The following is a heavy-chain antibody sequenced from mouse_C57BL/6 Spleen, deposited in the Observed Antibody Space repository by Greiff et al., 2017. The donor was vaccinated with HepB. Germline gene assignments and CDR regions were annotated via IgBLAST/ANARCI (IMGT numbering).Heavy chain of an antibody. Sequence: QVQLQQSGAELAKPGASVKLSCKASGYTFTSYWMHWVKQRPGQGLEWIGYINPSSGYTKYNQKFKDKATLTADKSSSTAYMQLSSLTYEDSAVFNCAPDSSSYYWYFDVWGTGTTVTVSS. CDR3: APDSSSYYWYFDV. CDR2: INPSSGYT. D-gene: IGHD1-1*01. J-gene: IGHJ1*03. V-gene: IGHV1-7*01. CDR1: GYTFTSYW.